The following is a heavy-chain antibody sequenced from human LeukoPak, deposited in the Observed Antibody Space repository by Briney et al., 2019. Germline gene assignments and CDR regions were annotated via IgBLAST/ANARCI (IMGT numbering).Heavy chain of an antibody. V-gene: IGHV3-64*01. CDR1: GLTFSSYA. CDR2: ISTNGGRT. CDR3: ARERRGDDAFDI. D-gene: IGHD3-16*01. J-gene: IGHJ3*02. Sequence: PGGSLRLSCAASGLTFSSYAMHWVRQAPGKGLEYVSTISTNGGRTYYANSVKGRFTISRDNSKNTVYLQMGSLRAEDMAVYYCARERRGDDAFDIWGQGTMVTVSS.